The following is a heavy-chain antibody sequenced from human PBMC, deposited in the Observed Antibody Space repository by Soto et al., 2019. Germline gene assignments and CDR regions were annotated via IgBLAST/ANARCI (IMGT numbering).Heavy chain of an antibody. CDR3: TRELNTTSSAYSSFAY. CDR1: GYTFTAYG. CDR2: VSTNDDRT. V-gene: IGHV1-18*01. D-gene: IGHD3-22*01. J-gene: IGHJ4*02. Sequence: QVQLVQSGPEVKMPGASVKVSCKTSGYTFTAYGLAWLRQAPGQRPEWMGWVSTNDDRTNYAQKFQGRVTMTTDRPTTTPYMELRSLRADDTAVYYCTRELNTTSSAYSSFAYWGQGTLVTVSS.